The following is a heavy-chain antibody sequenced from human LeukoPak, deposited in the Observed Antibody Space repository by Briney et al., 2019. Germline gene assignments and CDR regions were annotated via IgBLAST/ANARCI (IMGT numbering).Heavy chain of an antibody. Sequence: SETLSLTCSVSGASFIRYYWSWIRQPPGKGLEWIGYIYTSGNTNYNPSLKSRVTISVDTSKNQFSLRLSSVTAADTAVYYCARTLSQSQFDYWGQGTLVSVSS. J-gene: IGHJ4*02. CDR3: ARTLSQSQFDY. CDR1: GASFIRYY. CDR2: IYTSGNT. V-gene: IGHV4-4*09.